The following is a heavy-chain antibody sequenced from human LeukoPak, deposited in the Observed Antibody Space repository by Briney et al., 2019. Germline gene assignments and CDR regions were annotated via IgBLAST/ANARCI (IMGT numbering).Heavy chain of an antibody. D-gene: IGHD2-21*01. Sequence: SETLSLTCAVYGGSFSGYYSSWIRHPPGKGLEWVGEINHSGRTNYNPSLKSPVTQSVDTSKNQFSLKLSSVTAADTAVYYCAREHKVDYFDYWGQGTLGTVSS. CDR1: GGSFSGYY. J-gene: IGHJ4*02. V-gene: IGHV4-34*01. CDR2: INHSGRT. CDR3: AREHKVDYFDY.